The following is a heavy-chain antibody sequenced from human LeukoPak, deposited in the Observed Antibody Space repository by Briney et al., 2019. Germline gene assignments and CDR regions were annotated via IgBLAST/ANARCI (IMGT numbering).Heavy chain of an antibody. CDR3: ARVASVGATRALDY. CDR1: GGSISSYY. J-gene: IGHJ4*02. CDR2: IYTSGST. V-gene: IGHV4-4*07. D-gene: IGHD1-26*01. Sequence: SETLSLTCTVSGGSISSYYWSWIRQPAGKGLEWIGRIYTSGSTNYNPSLKSRVTMSVDTSKNQFSLKLSSVTAADTAVYYCARVASVGATRALDYWGQGTLVTVSS.